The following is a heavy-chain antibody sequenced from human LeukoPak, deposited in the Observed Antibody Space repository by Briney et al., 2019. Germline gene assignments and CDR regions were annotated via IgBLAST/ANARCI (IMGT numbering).Heavy chain of an antibody. V-gene: IGHV4-59*01. CDR1: GDSISSYY. CDR3: ARTYDSSGYSAFPI. D-gene: IGHD3-22*01. J-gene: IGHJ3*02. CDR2: IYYSGST. Sequence: PSETLSLTCNVSGDSISSYYWTWIRQTPGKELEWIGYIYYSGSTYYNPSLESRVTMSVDTSKSQFSLKLTSVTAADTAVYYCARTYDSSGYSAFPIWGQGTMVTVSS.